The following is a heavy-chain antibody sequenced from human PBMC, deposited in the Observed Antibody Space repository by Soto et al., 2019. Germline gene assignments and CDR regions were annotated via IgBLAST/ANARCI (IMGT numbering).Heavy chain of an antibody. CDR2: FSGSGGRT. CDR1: GFTFSTYA. V-gene: IGHV3-23*01. CDR3: AKTGQMHCIGASCYVDY. J-gene: IGHJ4*02. D-gene: IGHD2-15*01. Sequence: VQLLQSGGGLVQPGGSLRLSCATSGFTFSTYAMRWVRKSPGKGLEWFSAFSGSGGRTFYADSVKGRFTISRDNSKNNLYLQMNSLRAEDTALYYCAKTGQMHCIGASCYVDYWGQGTLVTVSS.